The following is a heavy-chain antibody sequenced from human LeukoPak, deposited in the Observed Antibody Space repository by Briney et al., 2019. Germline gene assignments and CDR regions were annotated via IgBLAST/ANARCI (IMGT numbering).Heavy chain of an antibody. CDR3: AGSRVPYGLDV. CDR1: GGSISSNW. D-gene: IGHD1-26*01. J-gene: IGHJ6*04. CDR2: IYHRGST. Sequence: SGTLSLTCVVSGGSISSNWWSWVRQPPRKGVAWIGEIYHRGSTNYNPSLKGRVTMSVGNPKNEFFLKLSSVTAADTAVYYCAGSRVPYGLDVWGKGTTVTVSS. V-gene: IGHV4-4*02.